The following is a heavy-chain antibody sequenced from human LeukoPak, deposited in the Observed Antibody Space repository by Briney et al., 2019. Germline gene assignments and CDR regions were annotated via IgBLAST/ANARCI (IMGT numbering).Heavy chain of an antibody. J-gene: IGHJ3*02. Sequence: GGSLRLSCAASGFTVSSNYMSWVRQAPGKGLEWVSVIYSGGSTYYADSVKGRFTISRDNSKNTLYLQMNTLRAEDTAIYYCAKDRRTLDAFDIWGQGTMVTVSS. CDR1: GFTVSSNY. V-gene: IGHV3-53*01. CDR3: AKDRRTLDAFDI. CDR2: IYSGGST.